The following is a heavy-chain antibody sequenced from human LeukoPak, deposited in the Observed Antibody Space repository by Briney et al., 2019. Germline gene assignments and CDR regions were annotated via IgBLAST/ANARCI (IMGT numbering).Heavy chain of an antibody. Sequence: SQTLSLTCVVSGGSISSGGYSWSWIRQPPGKGLEWIGYIYHSGSTYYNPSLKSRVTISVDRSKNQFSLKLSSVTAADTAVYYCARAVGAFDASDIWGQGTMVTVSS. V-gene: IGHV4-30-2*01. D-gene: IGHD1-26*01. J-gene: IGHJ3*02. CDR3: ARAVGAFDASDI. CDR1: GGSISSGGYS. CDR2: IYHSGST.